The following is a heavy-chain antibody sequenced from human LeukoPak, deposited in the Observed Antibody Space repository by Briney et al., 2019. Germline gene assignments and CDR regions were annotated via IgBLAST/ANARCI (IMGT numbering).Heavy chain of an antibody. CDR3: ARGRSGDYVWGSYLRGVRNYFDY. CDR1: GGSFSGYY. CDR2: INHSGST. D-gene: IGHD3-16*01. Sequence: PSETLSLTCAVYGGSFSGYYWSGIRQPPGKGLDWMGEINHSGSTNYNPSLQSQVTISVDTSKNQFSLKLSSVTAADTAVYYCARGRSGDYVWGSYLRGVRNYFDYWGQGTLVTVSS. V-gene: IGHV4-34*01. J-gene: IGHJ4*02.